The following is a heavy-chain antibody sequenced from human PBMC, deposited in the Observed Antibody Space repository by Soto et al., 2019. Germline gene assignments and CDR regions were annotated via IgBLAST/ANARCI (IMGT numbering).Heavy chain of an antibody. CDR3: TIKCPHYYGDHGGFLGAFDI. Sequence: GSLRISCAGSGFTFSNAWMSWVRQAPGKGLEWVGRIKSKTDGGTTDYAAPVKGRFTISRDDSKNTLYLQMNSLKTDDTAVYYCTIKCPHYYGDHGGFLGAFDIWGQGTMVTVSS. D-gene: IGHD4-17*01. CDR1: GFTFSNAW. V-gene: IGHV3-15*01. CDR2: IKSKTDGGTT. J-gene: IGHJ3*02.